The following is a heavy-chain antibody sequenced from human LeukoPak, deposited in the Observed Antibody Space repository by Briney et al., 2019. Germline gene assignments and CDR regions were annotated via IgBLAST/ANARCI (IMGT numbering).Heavy chain of an antibody. D-gene: IGHD1-14*01. CDR2: IIPIFGTA. Sequence: SVKVSCKASGGTFSSYAISWVRQAPGQGLEWMGGIIPIFGTANYAQKFQGRVTITADKSTSTAYMELSSLRSEDTAVYYCANLGSVGLDHYGMDVWGKGTTVTVSS. CDR1: GGTFSSYA. J-gene: IGHJ6*04. CDR3: ANLGSVGLDHYGMDV. V-gene: IGHV1-69*06.